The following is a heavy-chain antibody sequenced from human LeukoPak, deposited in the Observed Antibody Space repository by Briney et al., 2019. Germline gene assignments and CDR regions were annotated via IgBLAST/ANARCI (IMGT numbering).Heavy chain of an antibody. Sequence: PGGSLRLSCAASGFTFSSYAMNWVRQAPGKGLEWVSTITGSGGSTYYTDSVKGRFTISRDNSKNTLYLQMNSLRAEDTAVYYCARDEYYCDSSGYIGPEDYWGQGTLVTVSS. V-gene: IGHV3-23*01. CDR3: ARDEYYCDSSGYIGPEDY. J-gene: IGHJ4*02. CDR2: ITGSGGST. D-gene: IGHD3-22*01. CDR1: GFTFSSYA.